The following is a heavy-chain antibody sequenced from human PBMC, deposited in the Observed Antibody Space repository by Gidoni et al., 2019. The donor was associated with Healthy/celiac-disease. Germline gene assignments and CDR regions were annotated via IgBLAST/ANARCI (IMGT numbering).Heavy chain of an antibody. Sequence: QVQLVESGGGVVQPGRSLRLSCAASGFTFSSYGLHWVRQAPGKGLGWVAVISYDGSNKYYADSVKGRFTISRDNSKNTLYLQMNSLRAEDTAVYYCAKVRVIQLWLPGYFDYWGQGTLVTVSS. CDR2: ISYDGSNK. CDR1: GFTFSSYG. J-gene: IGHJ4*02. V-gene: IGHV3-30*18. D-gene: IGHD5-18*01. CDR3: AKVRVIQLWLPGYFDY.